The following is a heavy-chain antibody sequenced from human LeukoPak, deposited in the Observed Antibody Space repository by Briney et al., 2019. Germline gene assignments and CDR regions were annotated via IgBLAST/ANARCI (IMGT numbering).Heavy chain of an antibody. CDR2: IYYSGST. CDR3: ARSERDFHFPY. Sequence: SETLSLTCTVSGGYISSSSYYWGWIRQPPGKGLEWIGSIYYSGSTYYNPSLKSRVTISVDTSRNQFSLKLGSVTAADTAVYYCARSERDFHFPYWGQGTLVTVSS. CDR1: GGYISSSSYY. V-gene: IGHV4-39*07. J-gene: IGHJ4*02. D-gene: IGHD3-3*01.